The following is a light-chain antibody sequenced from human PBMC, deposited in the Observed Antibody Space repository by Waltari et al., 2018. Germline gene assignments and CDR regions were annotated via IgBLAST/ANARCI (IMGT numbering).Light chain of an antibody. Sequence: QSALTQPASVSGSPGQSITISCTGTSSDVGSYNIVSWYQQHPGKAPKLMIYEVIKRPSGVSNRFSGSKSGNTASLTISGLQAEDEADYYCCSYAGSSTVVFGGGTKLTVL. CDR3: CSYAGSSTVV. CDR1: SSDVGSYNI. V-gene: IGLV2-23*02. J-gene: IGLJ2*01. CDR2: EVI.